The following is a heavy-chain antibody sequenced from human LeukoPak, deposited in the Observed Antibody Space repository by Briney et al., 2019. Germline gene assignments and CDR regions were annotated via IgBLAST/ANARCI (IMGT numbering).Heavy chain of an antibody. CDR2: IYYSGST. D-gene: IGHD5-24*01. Sequence: SETLSLTCTVSGGSISSYYWSWIRQPPGKGLEWIGYIYYSGSTNYNPSLKSRVTISVDTSKNQFSLKLSSVTAADTAVYYCARRRREDGYNSDAFDIWGQGTMVTVSS. V-gene: IGHV4-59*08. J-gene: IGHJ3*02. CDR1: GGSISSYY. CDR3: ARRRREDGYNSDAFDI.